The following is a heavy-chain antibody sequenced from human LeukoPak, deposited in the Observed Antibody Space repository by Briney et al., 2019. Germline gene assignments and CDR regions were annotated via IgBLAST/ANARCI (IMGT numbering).Heavy chain of an antibody. CDR3: ARDGSHYYDSSGYYNY. Sequence: GRSLRLSCAASGFTFSSYGMHWVRQAPGKGLEWVAVIWYDGSNKYYADSVKGRFTISRDNSKNTLYLQMNSLRAEDTAVYYCARDGSHYYDSSGYYNYWGQETLVTVSS. D-gene: IGHD3-22*01. CDR1: GFTFSSYG. V-gene: IGHV3-33*01. J-gene: IGHJ4*02. CDR2: IWYDGSNK.